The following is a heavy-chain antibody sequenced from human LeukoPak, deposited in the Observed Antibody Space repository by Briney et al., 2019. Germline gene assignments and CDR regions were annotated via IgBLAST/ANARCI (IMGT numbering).Heavy chain of an antibody. CDR2: IYYSGST. Sequence: SETLSLTCTVSGGSISSSSYYWGWIRQPPGKGLEWIGSIYYSGSTYYNPSLNSRVTISVDTSKSQFSLKLSSVTAADAAVYYCARHPYSSSSEWFDPWGQGTLVTVSS. D-gene: IGHD6-6*01. CDR3: ARHPYSSSSEWFDP. CDR1: GGSISSSSYY. J-gene: IGHJ5*02. V-gene: IGHV4-39*01.